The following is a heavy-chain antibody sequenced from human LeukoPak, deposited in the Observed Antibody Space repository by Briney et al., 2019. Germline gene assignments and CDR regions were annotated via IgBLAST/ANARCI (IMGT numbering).Heavy chain of an antibody. Sequence: GGSLILSCAASGFTFSNYGMHWVRQAPGKGLEMVAFIRYDGSNKYYADSVKGRFTISRDNSKNTLYLKMNSLGAEDTAVYYCAKDYYDILAGYPILGYWGQGTLVTVSS. D-gene: IGHD3-9*01. J-gene: IGHJ4*02. CDR2: IRYDGSNK. CDR3: AKDYYDILAGYPILGY. V-gene: IGHV3-30*02. CDR1: GFTFSNYG.